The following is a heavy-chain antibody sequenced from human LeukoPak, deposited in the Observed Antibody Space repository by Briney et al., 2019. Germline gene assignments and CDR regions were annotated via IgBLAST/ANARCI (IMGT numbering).Heavy chain of an antibody. V-gene: IGHV1-69*04. J-gene: IGHJ4*02. Sequence: SAKVSCKASGGTFSSYAISWVRQAPGQGLEWMGRIIPILGIANYAQRFQGRVTITADKSTSTAYMELSSLRSEDTAVYYCAREDFSGSYRRSFDYWGRGTLVTVSS. CDR2: IIPILGIA. CDR3: AREDFSGSYRRSFDY. CDR1: GGTFSSYA. D-gene: IGHD1-26*01.